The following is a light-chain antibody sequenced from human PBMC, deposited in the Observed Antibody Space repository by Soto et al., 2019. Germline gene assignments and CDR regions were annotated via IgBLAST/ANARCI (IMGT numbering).Light chain of an antibody. CDR2: RNN. CDR1: SSNNGSNY. Sequence: QSVLTQPPSASGTPGQRVTISCSGSSSNNGSNYVYWYQQLPGTAPKLLIYRNNQRPLGVPGRFSGSKSGTSASLAISGLRSEDEADYYCAAWDDSLSGVVFGGGTQLTVL. J-gene: IGLJ2*01. V-gene: IGLV1-47*01. CDR3: AAWDDSLSGVV.